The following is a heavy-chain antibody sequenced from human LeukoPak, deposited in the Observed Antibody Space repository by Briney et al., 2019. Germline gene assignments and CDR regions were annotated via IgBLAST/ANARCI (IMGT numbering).Heavy chain of an antibody. CDR3: AKVLGRDPYSGSYNDY. V-gene: IGHV3-7*03. CDR1: GLAFSDYW. CDR2: IKPDGGHQ. J-gene: IGHJ4*02. D-gene: IGHD1-26*01. Sequence: GGSLRLSCAASGLAFSDYWMSWVRQAPGKGLEWVANIKPDGGHQNYVDSVKGRFTISRDNAKNSLYLQMNSLRAEDTAVYYCAKVLGRDPYSGSYNDYWGRGTLVTVSS.